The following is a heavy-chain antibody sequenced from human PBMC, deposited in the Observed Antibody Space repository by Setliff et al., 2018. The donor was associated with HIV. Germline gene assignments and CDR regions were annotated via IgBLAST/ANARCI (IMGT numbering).Heavy chain of an antibody. CDR2: VYHTGST. V-gene: IGHV4-38-2*02. J-gene: IGHJ6*03. CDR1: GYSISSRYY. D-gene: IGHD1-20*01. CDR3: ARGIGTRYNYYMDV. Sequence: SETLSLTCTVSGYSISSRYYWGWIRQPPGKGLEWIGSVYHTGSTYYNPSLKSRVTMSADTSKNQFSLRLSSVTAADTAVYYCARGIGTRYNYYMDVWGQGTMVTVSS.